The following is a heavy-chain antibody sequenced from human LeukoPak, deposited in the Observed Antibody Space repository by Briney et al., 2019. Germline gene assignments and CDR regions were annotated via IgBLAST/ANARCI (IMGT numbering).Heavy chain of an antibody. CDR1: GGSISSGGYS. V-gene: IGHV4-30-2*01. CDR2: IYHSGST. Sequence: PSQTLSLTCAVSGGSISSGGYSWSWIRQPPGKGLEWIGYIYHSGSTYYNPSLKSRVTISVDRSKNQFSLKLSSVTAADTAVYYCASAYDSSGYYLGYWGQGTLVTVSS. D-gene: IGHD3-22*01. CDR3: ASAYDSSGYYLGY. J-gene: IGHJ4*02.